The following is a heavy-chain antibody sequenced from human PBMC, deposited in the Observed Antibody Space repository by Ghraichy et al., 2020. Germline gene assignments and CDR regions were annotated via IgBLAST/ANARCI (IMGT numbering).Heavy chain of an antibody. J-gene: IGHJ6*03. CDR1: GGTFSSYA. CDR3: ARDDFWSGYYVPDYYMDV. CDR2: IIPIFGTA. Sequence: SVKVSCKASGGTFSSYAISWVRQAPGQGLEWMGGIIPIFGTANYAQKFQGRVTITADESTSTAYMELSSLRSEDTAVYYCARDDFWSGYYVPDYYMDVWGKGTTVTVSS. V-gene: IGHV1-69*13. D-gene: IGHD3-3*01.